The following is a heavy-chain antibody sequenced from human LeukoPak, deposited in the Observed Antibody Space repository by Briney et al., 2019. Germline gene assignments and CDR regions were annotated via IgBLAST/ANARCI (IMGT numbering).Heavy chain of an antibody. V-gene: IGHV3-11*04. D-gene: IGHD3-3*01. CDR2: ISSSGSTI. CDR3: ARVKDFWSGYSNWFDP. CDR1: GSTFSDYY. Sequence: GGSLRLSCAASGSTFSDYYMSWIRQAPGKGLEWVSYISSSGSTIYYADSVKGRFTISRDNAKNSLYLQMNSLRAEDTAVYYCARVKDFWSGYSNWFDPWGQGTLVTVSS. J-gene: IGHJ5*02.